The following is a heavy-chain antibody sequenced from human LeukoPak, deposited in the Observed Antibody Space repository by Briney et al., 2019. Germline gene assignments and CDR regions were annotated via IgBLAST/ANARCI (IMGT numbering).Heavy chain of an antibody. J-gene: IGHJ4*02. V-gene: IGHV3-23*01. D-gene: IGHD6-13*01. CDR3: ARGVAPSGKIHFDA. CDR2: ISDSDGNT. CDR1: GLTFSNYV. Sequence: GRSLSLSCAASGLTFSNYVMTCVRRAPGKGMESLSGISDSDGNTFCPDSLKGRFTISRDNSKNTLYLQMNSLRAEDTAVYYCARGVAPSGKIHFDAWGQGTPVTVSS.